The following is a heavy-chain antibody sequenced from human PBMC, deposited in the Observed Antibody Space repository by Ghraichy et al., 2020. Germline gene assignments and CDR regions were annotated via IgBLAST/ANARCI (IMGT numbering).Heavy chain of an antibody. CDR1: GGSFSSYV. Sequence: VKVSCKASGGSFSSYVINWVRQAPGQGLEWMGGIIPLFGTLNYAQKFQGRVTITADDSTSTAFMELTSLRSDDTAVYYCARPKGSAYYHGTFGVDVWGQGTTVIVSS. CDR3: ARPKGSAYYHGTFGVDV. CDR2: IIPLFGTL. J-gene: IGHJ6*02. V-gene: IGHV1-69*13. D-gene: IGHD3-3*01.